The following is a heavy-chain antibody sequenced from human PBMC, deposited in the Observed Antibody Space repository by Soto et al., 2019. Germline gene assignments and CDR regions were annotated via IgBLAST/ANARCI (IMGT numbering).Heavy chain of an antibody. CDR3: ARAPGRMMNALRYYYGLDV. J-gene: IGHJ6*02. CDR2: IYHRGGT. CDR1: GGSISSGGYY. V-gene: IGHV4-31*02. Sequence: QVQLQESGPGLVMPSETLSFTCNVSGGSISSGGYYWSWIRQLPGKGLEWIGYIYHRGGTYYNPALKRRITISVDTSKNQFSLKMTSVTAADTAVYFCARAPGRMMNALRYYYGLDVWGQGTTVTVSS. D-gene: IGHD2-8*01.